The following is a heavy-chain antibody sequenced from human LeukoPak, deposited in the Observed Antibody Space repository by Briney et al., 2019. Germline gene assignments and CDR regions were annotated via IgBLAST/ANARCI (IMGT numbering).Heavy chain of an antibody. D-gene: IGHD5-18*01. J-gene: IGHJ4*02. CDR2: IYYSGST. CDR3: ARQEVYSYGSTGPFDY. Sequence: SETLSLTCTVSGDSISSFYWTWIRQPPGKGLEWIGYIYYSGSTNYNPSLKSRVTISVDTSKNQFSLKLSSVTAADTAVYYCARQEVYSYGSTGPFDYWGQGTLVTVSS. V-gene: IGHV4-59*08. CDR1: GDSISSFY.